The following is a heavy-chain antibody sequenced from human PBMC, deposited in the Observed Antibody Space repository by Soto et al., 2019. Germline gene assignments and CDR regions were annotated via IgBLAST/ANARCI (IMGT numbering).Heavy chain of an antibody. J-gene: IGHJ4*02. CDR3: ARGLFTVTTDYYFDY. V-gene: IGHV4-34*01. CDR2: INHSGST. CDR1: VVYFSGYY. D-gene: IGHD4-17*01. Sequence: PSATLSLTCAVYVVYFSGYYWSWIRQPQGKGLEWIGEINHSGSTNYNPSLKSRVTISEDTSKNQFSLKLSSVTAADTAVYYCARGLFTVTTDYYFDYWGQGTLVTVSS.